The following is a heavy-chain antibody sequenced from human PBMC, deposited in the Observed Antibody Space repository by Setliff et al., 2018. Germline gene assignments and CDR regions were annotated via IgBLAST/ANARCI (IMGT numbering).Heavy chain of an antibody. J-gene: IGHJ6*02. V-gene: IGHV4-34*01. D-gene: IGHD5-12*01. CDR1: GDSFSDYY. CDR2: INHRGST. CDR3: ARDQWVRSPPLSFSYGMDV. Sequence: SETLSLTCAVYGDSFSDYYWSWIRQPPGKGLEWIEEINHRGSTNYSPSLRSRVTMSVDSSKKQLSLKLTTVTAADTAVYYCARDQWVRSPPLSFSYGMDVWGQGTTVTVSS.